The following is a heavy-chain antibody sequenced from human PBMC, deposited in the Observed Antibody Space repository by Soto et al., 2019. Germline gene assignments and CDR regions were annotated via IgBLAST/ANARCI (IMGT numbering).Heavy chain of an antibody. CDR3: AKLGTMGVFES. V-gene: IGHV3-23*01. Sequence: EVQLLESGGGLVQPGGSLRLSCAASGFTFSSFAMSWVRQAPGKGLEWLAGITFRGDYTYYADSVKGRFTLSRDNSRNRLDLEMNGLHVDDTARYYCAKLGTMGVFESWGQGTLLTVSS. J-gene: IGHJ4*02. CDR1: GFTFSSFA. CDR2: ITFRGDYT. D-gene: IGHD3-10*01.